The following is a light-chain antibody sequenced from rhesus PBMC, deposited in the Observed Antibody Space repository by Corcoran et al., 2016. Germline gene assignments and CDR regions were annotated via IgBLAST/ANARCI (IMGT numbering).Light chain of an antibody. Sequence: DIQMTQSPSSLSASVGDRVTITCRASQGISNWLAWYQQKPGRAPNLLLYRASNLQTGVPSRFSGSETGTDFTLTISSLQPDDIATYYWQHHDNSPPSFGQGTKVEIK. CDR2: RAS. V-gene: IGKV1-69*01. J-gene: IGKJ2*01. CDR1: QGISNW. CDR3: QHHDNSPPS.